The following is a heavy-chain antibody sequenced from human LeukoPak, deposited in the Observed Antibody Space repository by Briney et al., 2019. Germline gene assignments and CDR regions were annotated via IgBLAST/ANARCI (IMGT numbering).Heavy chain of an antibody. V-gene: IGHV3-30*02. D-gene: IGHD6-19*01. Sequence: QTGGSLRLSCAASGFTFSSYGMHWVRQAPGKGLEGVAFIRCDGSNKYYADCVKVRFTISRDNSKNTLYLEMNRLRAEDTAVYYCAAPTGGIVGWLVLDFDYWGQGTLVTVSS. CDR2: IRCDGSNK. CDR3: AAPTGGIVGWLVLDFDY. CDR1: GFTFSSYG. J-gene: IGHJ4*02.